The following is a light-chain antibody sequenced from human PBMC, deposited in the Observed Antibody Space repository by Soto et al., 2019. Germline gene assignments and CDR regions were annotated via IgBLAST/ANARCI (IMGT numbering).Light chain of an antibody. CDR1: SSDVGSYNL. CDR3: CSYAGSNWV. Sequence: QSALTQPASVSGSPGQSITISCTGTSSDVGSYNLVSWYQQHPGKAPKLMIYEVSKRPSGVSNRFSGSKSGNTASLTISGLQAEDEADYYCCSYAGSNWVFGGGTMVTVL. CDR2: EVS. V-gene: IGLV2-23*02. J-gene: IGLJ3*02.